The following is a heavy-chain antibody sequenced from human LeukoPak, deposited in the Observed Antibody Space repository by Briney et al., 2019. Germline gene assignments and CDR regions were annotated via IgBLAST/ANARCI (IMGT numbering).Heavy chain of an antibody. CDR3: ARGDYDFWSGYQFDY. CDR2: IYYSGST. Sequence: TSETLSLTCTVSGGSISSSSYYWAWIRQPPGKGLEWIGSIYYSGSTYYNPSLKSRVTISVDTSKNQFSLKLSSVTAADTAVYYCARGDYDFWSGYQFDYWGQGTLVTVSS. V-gene: IGHV4-39*07. CDR1: GGSISSSSYY. J-gene: IGHJ4*02. D-gene: IGHD3-3*01.